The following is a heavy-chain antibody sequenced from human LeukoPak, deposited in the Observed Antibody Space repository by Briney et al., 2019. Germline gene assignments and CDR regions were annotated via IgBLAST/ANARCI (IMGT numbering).Heavy chain of an antibody. J-gene: IGHJ6*02. CDR1: GGSFIGYH. Sequence: PSETLSLTCGVSGGSFIGYHWSWIRQPPGKGLEWIGEINHSGSTNYNPSLKSRVTLSEDTSKNQFSLKVSSVTAADTAVYYCARGLGSGSAYAMDVWGQGTTVTVSS. CDR3: ARGLGSGSAYAMDV. V-gene: IGHV4-34*01. CDR2: INHSGST. D-gene: IGHD3-10*01.